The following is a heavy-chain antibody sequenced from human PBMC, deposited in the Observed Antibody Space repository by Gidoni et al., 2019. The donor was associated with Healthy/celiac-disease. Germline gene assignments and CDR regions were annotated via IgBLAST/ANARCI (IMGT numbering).Heavy chain of an antibody. CDR2: ISGSGGST. Sequence: EVQLLESGGGLVQPGGSLRLSCAASGFTFSSYAMSWVRQAPGKGLEWVSAISGSGGSTYYADSVKGRFTISRDNSKNTLYLQMNSLRAEDTAVYYCAKDREGIAVAGTPGGLDYWGQGTLVTVSS. V-gene: IGHV3-23*01. CDR3: AKDREGIAVAGTPGGLDY. J-gene: IGHJ4*02. D-gene: IGHD6-19*01. CDR1: GFTFSSYA.